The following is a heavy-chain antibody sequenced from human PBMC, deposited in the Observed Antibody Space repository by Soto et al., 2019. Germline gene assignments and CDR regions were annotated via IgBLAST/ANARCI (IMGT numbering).Heavy chain of an antibody. D-gene: IGHD5-18*01. CDR2: ISSSSSYI. CDR1: GFTFSSYS. J-gene: IGHJ4*02. Sequence: GGSLRLSCAASGFTFSSYSMNWVRQAPVKVLEWVSSISSSSSYIYYADSVKGRFTISRDNAKNSLYLQMNSLRAEDTAVYYCARVRGYPPEWGLDYWGQGTLVTVSP. CDR3: ARVRGYPPEWGLDY. V-gene: IGHV3-21*01.